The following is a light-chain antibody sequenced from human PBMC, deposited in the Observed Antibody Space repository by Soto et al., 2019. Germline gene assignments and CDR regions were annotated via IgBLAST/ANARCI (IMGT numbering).Light chain of an antibody. J-gene: IGKJ1*01. V-gene: IGKV3-20*01. CDR1: QSVSNY. CDR2: DTS. Sequence: EIVLTQSPATLSLSPGERATLSCRASQSVSNYLAWYQQKPGQAPGLLIYDTSTRASGVPDRFSGSGSGTEFTLTISRLEPEDFAVYYCQQYGTSPQTFGQGTKVDIK. CDR3: QQYGTSPQT.